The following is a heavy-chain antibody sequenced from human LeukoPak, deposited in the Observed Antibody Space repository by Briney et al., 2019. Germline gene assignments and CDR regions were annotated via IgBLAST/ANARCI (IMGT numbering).Heavy chain of an antibody. J-gene: IGHJ4*02. CDR2: INHSGST. CDR1: GGSFSGYY. CDR3: ARGAKRLFITMVY. D-gene: IGHD3-10*01. Sequence: PSETLSLTCAVYGGSFSGYYWSWIRQPPGKGLDWIGEINHSGSTNYNPSLKSRVTISVDTSKNQFSLKLSSVTAADTAVYYCARGAKRLFITMVYWGQGTLVTVSS. V-gene: IGHV4-34*01.